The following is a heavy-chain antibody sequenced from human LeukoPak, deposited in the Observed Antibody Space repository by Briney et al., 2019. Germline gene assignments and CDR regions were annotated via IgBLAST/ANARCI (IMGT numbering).Heavy chain of an antibody. CDR3: GKEGGA. Sequence: GGSLRLSCAASGFTFRSYSMIWVRRAPAKGPEWGHALCGRVSRTCYPDSLGGRYTISRDNSKDMVCLQINSLKVEDTATYYCGKEGGAWGQGTKVTVSS. J-gene: IGHJ5*02. V-gene: IGHV3-23*01. D-gene: IGHD3-16*01. CDR1: GFTFRSYS. CDR2: LCGRVSRT.